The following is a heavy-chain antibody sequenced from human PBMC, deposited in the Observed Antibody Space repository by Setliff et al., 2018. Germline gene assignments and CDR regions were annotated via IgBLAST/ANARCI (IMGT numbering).Heavy chain of an antibody. CDR2: IFYGGST. J-gene: IGHJ4*02. V-gene: IGHV4-39*07. CDR1: GASISSSSYY. CDR3: ARTDDYYNFYAY. D-gene: IGHD3-3*01. Sequence: TLSLTCTVSGASISSSSYYWAWIRQPPGRGLELIGSIFYGGSTYYNPSLKSRVTISIDASKNQFSLKLDSVTAADTAVYYCARTDDYYNFYAYWGQGTLVTVSS.